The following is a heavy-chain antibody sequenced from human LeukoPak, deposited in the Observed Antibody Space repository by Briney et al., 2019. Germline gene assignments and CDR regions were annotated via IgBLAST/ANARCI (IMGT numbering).Heavy chain of an antibody. CDR2: IYYSGST. Sequence: PSETLSLTCTVSGGSISSYYWSWIRQPPGKGLEWIGYIYYSGSTNYNPSLKSRVTISVDRSKNQFSLKLSSVTAADTAVYYCARAQYSSSWRVDYWGQGTLVTVSS. J-gene: IGHJ4*02. CDR3: ARAQYSSSWRVDY. D-gene: IGHD6-13*01. CDR1: GGSISSYY. V-gene: IGHV4-59*12.